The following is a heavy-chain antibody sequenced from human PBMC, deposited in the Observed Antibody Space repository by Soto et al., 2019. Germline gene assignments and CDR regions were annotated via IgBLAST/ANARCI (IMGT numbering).Heavy chain of an antibody. D-gene: IGHD5-18*01. J-gene: IGHJ4*02. CDR2: ISDDGSNK. V-gene: IGHV3-30-3*01. CDR3: ARENIGMVYFDY. Sequence: GGALRLSCAASGFTFSSYAMHWVRQAPGKGLEWVAVISDDGSNKYYADSVKGRFTISRDNSKNTLYLQMNSLRTEDTGIYYCARENIGMVYFDYWGQGTLVTVSS. CDR1: GFTFSSYA.